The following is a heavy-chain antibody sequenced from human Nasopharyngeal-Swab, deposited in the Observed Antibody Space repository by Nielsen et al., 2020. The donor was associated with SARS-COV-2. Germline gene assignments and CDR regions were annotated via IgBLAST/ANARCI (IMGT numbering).Heavy chain of an antibody. V-gene: IGHV3-73*01. D-gene: IGHD2-15*01. CDR3: TRCGGGCYSGRDY. J-gene: IGHJ4*02. CDR2: VRSKGNTYAT. CDR1: GFTFSDSA. Sequence: GGSLRLSCAAFGFTFSDSAIHWVRQASGKGLEWVGRVRSKGNTYATAYAASVKGRFIIFRDDPTNTAYLQMNSLKTEDTAVYYCTRCGGGCYSGRDYWGQGTLVTVSS.